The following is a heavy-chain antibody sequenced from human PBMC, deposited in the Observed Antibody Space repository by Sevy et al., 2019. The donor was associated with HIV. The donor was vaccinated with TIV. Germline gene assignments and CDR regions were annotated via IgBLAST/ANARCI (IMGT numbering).Heavy chain of an antibody. Sequence: GGSLRLSCAASGFTFSSYAMSWVRQAPGKGLEWVSAISGSGGSTYYADPVKGRFTISRDNSKNTLYLQMNSLRAEDTAVYYCAKDPSLVVIIQGYFDSWGQGTLVTVSS. D-gene: IGHD3-22*01. V-gene: IGHV3-23*01. J-gene: IGHJ4*02. CDR2: ISGSGGST. CDR1: GFTFSSYA. CDR3: AKDPSLVVIIQGYFDS.